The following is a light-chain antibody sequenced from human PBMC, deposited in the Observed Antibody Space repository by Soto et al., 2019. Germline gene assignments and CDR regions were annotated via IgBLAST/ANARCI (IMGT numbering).Light chain of an antibody. CDR1: QSVSSN. Sequence: EIVMTHSPATLSVSPGERVTLSCRARQSVSSNLAWYQPKPARARRHFIYRASTRTTGIPDRFSGSASGTEFSLTISRLQSEDSGLYYCQQYDNWPRTFGQGTKVYIK. V-gene: IGKV3-15*01. J-gene: IGKJ1*01. CDR3: QQYDNWPRT. CDR2: RAS.